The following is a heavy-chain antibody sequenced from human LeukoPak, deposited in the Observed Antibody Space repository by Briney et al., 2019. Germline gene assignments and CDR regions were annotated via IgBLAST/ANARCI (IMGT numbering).Heavy chain of an antibody. D-gene: IGHD6-19*01. CDR1: GYSISSGYY. CDR2: IYHSGST. V-gene: IGHV4-38-2*02. J-gene: IGHJ5*02. CDR3: ARDQGSGWYRNWFDP. Sequence: SETLSLTCTVSGYSISSGYYWGWIRQPPGKGLEWIGSIYHSGSTYYNPSLKSRVTISVDTSKNQFSLKLSSVTAADTAVYYCARDQGSGWYRNWFDPWGQGTLVTVSS.